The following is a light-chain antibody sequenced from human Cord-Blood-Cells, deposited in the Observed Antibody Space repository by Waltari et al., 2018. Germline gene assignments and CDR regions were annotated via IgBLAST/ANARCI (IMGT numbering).Light chain of an antibody. J-gene: IGLJ3*02. CDR1: SSDVGGYNY. Sequence: QSALTQPASVSGSPGQSITISCTGTSSDVGGYNYVSWYQQHPGKAPKLMIYDVSKRPSGVSNLFSGSKSGNTASLTISGLQAEDEADYYCSSYTSSRVFGGGTKLTVL. CDR2: DVS. V-gene: IGLV2-14*01. CDR3: SSYTSSRV.